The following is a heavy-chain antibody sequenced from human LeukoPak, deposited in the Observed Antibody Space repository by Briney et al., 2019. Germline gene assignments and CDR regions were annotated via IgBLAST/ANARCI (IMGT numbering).Heavy chain of an antibody. J-gene: IGHJ4*02. CDR3: ARRATQYFDF. V-gene: IGHV5-51*01. CDR2: IYPDDSET. Sequence: WMGIIYPDDSETTYSPSFQGQVTISADKSTTTAYLQWRSLKASDTAIYYCARRATQYFDFWGQGTLVTVSS. D-gene: IGHD2-15*01.